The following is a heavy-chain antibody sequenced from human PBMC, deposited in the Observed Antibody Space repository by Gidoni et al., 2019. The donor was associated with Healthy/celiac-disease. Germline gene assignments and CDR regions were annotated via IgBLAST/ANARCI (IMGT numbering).Heavy chain of an antibody. V-gene: IGHV3-23*04. J-gene: IGHJ4*02. D-gene: IGHD2-2*01. CDR1: GFTFSSYA. CDR3: AKGLRNGDIVVVPAAIGDY. Sequence: EVQLVESGGCLVQPGGSLRLSCAASGFTFSSYAMSWVRQAPGKGLEWVSAISGRGGSTYYADSVKGRFTISRDNSKNTLYLQMNSLRAEDTAVYYCAKGLRNGDIVVVPAAIGDYWGQGTLVTVSS. CDR2: ISGRGGST.